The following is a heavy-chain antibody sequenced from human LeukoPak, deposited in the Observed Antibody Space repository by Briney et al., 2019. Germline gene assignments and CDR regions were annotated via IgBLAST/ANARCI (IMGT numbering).Heavy chain of an antibody. Sequence: GRSLRLSCTASGFTFGDYAMSWIRQAPGKGLEWVGFIRSKAYGETADYAASVKDRFTISRDDSKAIAYLQMNILKTEDTAVYHCTRDHGAYNLYDYWGQGTLVTVSS. CDR3: TRDHGAYNLYDY. J-gene: IGHJ4*02. V-gene: IGHV3-49*03. CDR2: IRSKAYGETA. CDR1: GFTFGDYA. D-gene: IGHD1-1*01.